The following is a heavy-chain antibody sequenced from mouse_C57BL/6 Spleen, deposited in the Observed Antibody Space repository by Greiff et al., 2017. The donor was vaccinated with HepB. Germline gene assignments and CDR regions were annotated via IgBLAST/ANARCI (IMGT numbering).Heavy chain of an antibody. CDR3: ARKIPHYYGSTVYAMDY. CDR2: IDPSDSYT. J-gene: IGHJ4*01. D-gene: IGHD1-1*01. CDR1: GYTFTSYW. Sequence: QVQLKQPGAELVKPGASVKLSCKASGYTFTSYWMQWVKQRPGQGLEWIGEIDPSDSYTNYNQKFKGKATFTVGPSSSTAYMHLSSLTSEDSAVYYCARKIPHYYGSTVYAMDYWGQGTSVTVSS. V-gene: IGHV1-50*01.